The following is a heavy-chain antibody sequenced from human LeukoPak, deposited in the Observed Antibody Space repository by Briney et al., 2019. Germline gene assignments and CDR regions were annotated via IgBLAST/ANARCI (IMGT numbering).Heavy chain of an antibody. J-gene: IGHJ6*03. CDR3: ARNFAGYCSSTSCYDYYYYYYMDV. Sequence: ASVKVSCKASGYTFTSYGISWVRQAPGQGLEWMGWIIPIFGTANYAQKFQGRVTITADESTSTAYMELSSLRSEDTAVYYCARNFAGYCSSTSCYDYYYYYYMDVWGKGTTVTVSS. V-gene: IGHV1-69*13. D-gene: IGHD2-2*01. CDR1: GYTFTSYG. CDR2: IIPIFGTA.